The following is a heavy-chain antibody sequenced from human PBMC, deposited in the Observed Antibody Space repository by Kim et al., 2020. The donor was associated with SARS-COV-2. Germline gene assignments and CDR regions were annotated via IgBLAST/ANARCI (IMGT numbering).Heavy chain of an antibody. D-gene: IGHD3-10*01. J-gene: IGHJ4*01. CDR2: INHSGST. CDR1: GGSFSGYY. Sequence: SETLSLTCAVYGGSFSGYYWSWIRQPPGKGLEWIGEINHSGSTNYNPSLKSRVTISVDTSKNQFSLKLSSVTAADTAVYYCARGRYPLITMVRGGIMDY. CDR3: ARGRYPLITMVRGGIMDY. V-gene: IGHV4-34*01.